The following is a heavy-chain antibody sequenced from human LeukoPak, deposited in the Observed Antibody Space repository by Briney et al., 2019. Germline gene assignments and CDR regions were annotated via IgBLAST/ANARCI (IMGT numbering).Heavy chain of an antibody. CDR2: IYYSGST. V-gene: IGHV4-59*01. CDR1: AGSISSYY. D-gene: IGHD1-26*01. CDR3: ARGPVGGATYYDGDAFDI. J-gene: IGHJ3*02. Sequence: HPSETLSLTCTVSAGSISSYYWSWIRQPPGKGLEWSGYIYYSGSTNYNPSLKSGVTISVDTSKRQFSLNLSSVTAVDTAVYYCARGPVGGATYYDGDAFDIWGQGTMVTVSS.